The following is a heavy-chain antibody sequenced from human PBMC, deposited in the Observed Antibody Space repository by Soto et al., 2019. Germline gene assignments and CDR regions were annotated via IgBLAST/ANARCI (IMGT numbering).Heavy chain of an antibody. J-gene: IGHJ6*02. CDR3: ARPKHDYGDYYYYGMDV. D-gene: IGHD4-17*01. CDR1: GYTFTSYG. Sequence: ASVKVSCKASGYTFTSYGISWVRQAPGQGLEWMGWISAYNGNTNYAQKLQGRVTMTTDTSTSTAYMELRSLRSDDTAVYYCARPKHDYGDYYYYGMDVWGQGTTVTVSS. CDR2: ISAYNGNT. V-gene: IGHV1-18*01.